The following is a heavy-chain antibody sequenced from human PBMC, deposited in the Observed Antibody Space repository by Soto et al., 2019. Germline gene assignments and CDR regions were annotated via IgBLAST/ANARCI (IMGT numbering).Heavy chain of an antibody. J-gene: IGHJ4*02. CDR2: ISYDGSNK. CDR3: AKDSASWYEAPGAFDY. V-gene: IGHV3-30*18. Sequence: PGGSLRLSCAASGFTFSNYAMDWVRQAPGKGLEWVAVISYDGSNKYYADSVKGRFTISRDNSKNTLYLQMNSLRAEDTAVYYCAKDSASWYEAPGAFDYWGQGTLVTVSS. D-gene: IGHD3-10*01. CDR1: GFTFSNYA.